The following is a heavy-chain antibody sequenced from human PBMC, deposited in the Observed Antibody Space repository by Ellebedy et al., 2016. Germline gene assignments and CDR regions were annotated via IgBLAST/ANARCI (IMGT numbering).Heavy chain of an antibody. CDR2: ITAYIANT. CDR3: ARDIPLEATAGGFYFDY. J-gene: IGHJ4*02. D-gene: IGHD6-13*01. V-gene: IGHV1-18*01. CDR1: GYTFTNFG. Sequence: ASVKVSCKASGYTFTNFGICWVRQAPGQGLEWMGCITAYIANTIYAQKLQGRVTMTTDTSTSTAYMELSSLTSDDTAVYYCARDIPLEATAGGFYFDYWGQGNLVTVSS.